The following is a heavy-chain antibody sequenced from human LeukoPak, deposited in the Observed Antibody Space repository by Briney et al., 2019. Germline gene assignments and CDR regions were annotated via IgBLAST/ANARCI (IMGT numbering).Heavy chain of an antibody. CDR3: ARGYLWLEDYGMDV. Sequence: SQTLSLTCAISGDSVSSNSVVWNWIRQSPSRGLEWLGRTYYRSKWYNDYAESVKSRMTINPDTSKNQFSLQLNSVTPEDTAVYYCARGYLWLEDYGMDVWGQGTTVTVSS. CDR1: GDSVSSNSVV. V-gene: IGHV6-1*01. D-gene: IGHD6-19*01. J-gene: IGHJ6*02. CDR2: TYYRSKWYN.